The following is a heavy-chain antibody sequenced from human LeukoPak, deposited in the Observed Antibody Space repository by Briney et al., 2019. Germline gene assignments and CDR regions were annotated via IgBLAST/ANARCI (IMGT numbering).Heavy chain of an antibody. D-gene: IGHD3-22*01. Sequence: PSETLSLTCTVSGGSISSYYWSWIRQPPGKGLEWIGYIYYSGSTNYNPSLKSRVTISVDTSKNQFSLKLSSVTAADTAVYYCARDYHDYDSSGYYLNWFDPWGQGTLVTVSS. J-gene: IGHJ5*02. V-gene: IGHV4-59*01. CDR1: GGSISSYY. CDR3: ARDYHDYDSSGYYLNWFDP. CDR2: IYYSGST.